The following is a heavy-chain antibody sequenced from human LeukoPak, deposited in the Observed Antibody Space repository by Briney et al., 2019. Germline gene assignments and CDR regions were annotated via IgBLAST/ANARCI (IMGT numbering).Heavy chain of an antibody. V-gene: IGHV3-23*01. CDR2: ISGSGGST. J-gene: IGHJ4*02. CDR1: GFTFSNYG. CDR3: ARDVSSGWYRFSF. D-gene: IGHD6-19*01. Sequence: PGGSLRLSCAASGFTFSNYGMSWVRQAPGKGLEWVSAISGSGGSTYYADSVKGRFTTSRDNSRNTLYLQMNSLRAEDTAVYYCARDVSSGWYRFSFWGQGTLVTVSS.